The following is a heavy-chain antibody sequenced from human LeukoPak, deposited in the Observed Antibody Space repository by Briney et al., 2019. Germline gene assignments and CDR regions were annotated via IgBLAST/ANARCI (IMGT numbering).Heavy chain of an antibody. D-gene: IGHD3-9*01. J-gene: IGHJ4*02. V-gene: IGHV5-51*01. CDR3: ARTHAYDILTSYD. Sequence: GESLKISCKGSGYSFTSYWFGWVRQMPGKGLEWMGIIYPGDSDTRYSPSFQGQVTISADKSISTAYLQLSSLKASDTAMYYCARTHAYDILTSYDWGQGTLVTVSS. CDR2: IYPGDSDT. CDR1: GYSFTSYW.